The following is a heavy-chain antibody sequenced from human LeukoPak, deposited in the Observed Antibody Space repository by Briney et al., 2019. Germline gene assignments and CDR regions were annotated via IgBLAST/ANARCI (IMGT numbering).Heavy chain of an antibody. CDR2: ISAKSGDT. CDR1: GYTFISFG. D-gene: IGHD3-9*01. CDR3: ASGYYDILTGYQYYFDY. V-gene: IGHV1-18*04. Sequence: ALVQVSCKASGYTFISFGFSWVRQAPGQGLEWMGWISAKSGDTNYAPKPRERVTLTKGRSTTTAYMEMRSLRSDDTAVYYCASGYYDILTGYQYYFDYWGQGTLITVSS. J-gene: IGHJ4*02.